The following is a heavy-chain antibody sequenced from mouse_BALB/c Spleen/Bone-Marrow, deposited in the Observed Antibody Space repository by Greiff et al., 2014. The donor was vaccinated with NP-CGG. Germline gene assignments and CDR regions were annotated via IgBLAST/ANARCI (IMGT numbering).Heavy chain of an antibody. V-gene: IGHV3-8*02. J-gene: IGHJ4*01. D-gene: IGHD2-1*01. CDR3: ARWDFGNHYAIDY. CDR2: ISYSGTT. CDR1: GDSITSGF. Sequence: VQLQQSGPSVVKPSQTLSLTCSVTGDSITSGFWNWIRKFPGNKLEYMGYISYSGTTYYNPSLKSRISFTRDTSKNQYYLQLISVTTEDTATYFCARWDFGNHYAIDYWGQGTSVTVSS.